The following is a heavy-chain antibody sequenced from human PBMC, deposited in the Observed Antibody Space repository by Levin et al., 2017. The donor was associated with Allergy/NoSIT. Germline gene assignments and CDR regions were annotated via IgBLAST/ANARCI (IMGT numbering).Heavy chain of an antibody. CDR3: AKNWDYDILTGFTD. V-gene: IGHV3-20*04. CDR1: GFTFDDYA. D-gene: IGHD3-9*01. CDR2: IGSNGGGT. J-gene: IGHJ4*02. Sequence: ASVKVSCAASGFTFDDYAMSWVRQVPGKGLEWVAGIGSNGGGTGYAESVRGRFVVSRDNAENSVFLQMRSLRDDDTAFYYCAKNWDYDILTGFTDWGQGMLVTVSS.